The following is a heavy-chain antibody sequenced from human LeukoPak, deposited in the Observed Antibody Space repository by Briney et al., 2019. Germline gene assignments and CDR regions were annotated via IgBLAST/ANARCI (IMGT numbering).Heavy chain of an antibody. CDR1: GFIFTGYW. D-gene: IGHD5-18*01. CDR2: INQDGSEK. J-gene: IGHJ4*02. CDR3: ARVRTAMTNHFDY. V-gene: IGHV3-7*04. Sequence: PGGSLRLSCAASGFIFTGYWMSWVRQAPGKGLEWVANINQDGSEKYYVDSVKGRFTISRDNAKNSLYLQMNSLRAEDTAVYFCARVRTAMTNHFDYWGQGTLVTVSS.